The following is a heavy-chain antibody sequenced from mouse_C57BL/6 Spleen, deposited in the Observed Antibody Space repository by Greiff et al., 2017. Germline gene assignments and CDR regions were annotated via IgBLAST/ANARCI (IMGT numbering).Heavy chain of an antibody. V-gene: IGHV1-26*01. CDR3: ARGGIYYGSTWYYAMDY. CDR1: GYTFTDYY. J-gene: IGHJ4*01. D-gene: IGHD1-1*01. CDR2: INPNNGGT. Sequence: VQLQQSGPELVKPGASVKISCKASGYTFTDYYMNWVKQSHGKSLEWIGDINPNNGGTSYNQKFKGKATLTVDKSSSTAYMELRSLTSEDSAVXYCARGGIYYGSTWYYAMDYWGQGTSVTVSS.